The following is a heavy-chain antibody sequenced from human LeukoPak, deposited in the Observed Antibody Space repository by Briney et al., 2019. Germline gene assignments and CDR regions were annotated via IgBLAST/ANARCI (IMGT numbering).Heavy chain of an antibody. Sequence: PGGSLRLPCAASGFTFGNYWMHWVRQVPGKGLVWVPRINTDGSTITYADSVKGRFTISRDNAKNKVYLQMSSLRAEDTAVYYCARGDYGDYFDYWGQGTLIIVSS. CDR3: ARGDYGDYFDY. CDR2: INTDGSTI. J-gene: IGHJ4*02. V-gene: IGHV3-74*01. CDR1: GFTFGNYW. D-gene: IGHD4-17*01.